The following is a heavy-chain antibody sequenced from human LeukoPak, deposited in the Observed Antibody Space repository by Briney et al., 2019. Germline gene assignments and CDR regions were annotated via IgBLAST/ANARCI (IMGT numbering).Heavy chain of an antibody. J-gene: IGHJ4*02. CDR1: GGSFSGYY. Sequence: SETLSLTCAVYGGSFSGYYWSWIRQPPGKGLEWIGEINHSGSTNYNPSLKSRVTISVDTSKNQFSLKLSSVTAADTAVYYCARGTVPIDSSGWYYFDYWGQGTLVTASS. CDR3: ARGTVPIDSSGWYYFDY. D-gene: IGHD6-19*01. V-gene: IGHV4-34*01. CDR2: INHSGST.